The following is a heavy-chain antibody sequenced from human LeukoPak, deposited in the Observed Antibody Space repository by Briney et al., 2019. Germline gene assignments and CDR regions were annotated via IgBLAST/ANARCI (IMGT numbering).Heavy chain of an antibody. D-gene: IGHD4-17*01. V-gene: IGHV4-61*02. Sequence: SQTLSLTCTVSGGSISSGSYYWSWIRQPAGKGLEWIGRIYATGSTNYNPSLKSRVTISVDTSENQFSLKLSSVTAADTAVYYCARGMTTVTTSNWFDPWGQGTLVTVSS. CDR1: GGSISSGSYY. J-gene: IGHJ5*02. CDR3: ARGMTTVTTSNWFDP. CDR2: IYATGST.